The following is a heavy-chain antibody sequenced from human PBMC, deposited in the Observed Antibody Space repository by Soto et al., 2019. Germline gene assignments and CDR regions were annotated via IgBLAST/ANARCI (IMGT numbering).Heavy chain of an antibody. CDR2: IYYSGST. Sequence: SETLSLPCTVSGCSISSSSYYWGWIRQPPGKGLEWIGSIYYSGSTYYNPSLKSRVTISVDTSKNQFSLKLSSVTAADTAVYYCARHRGPMVRGVITNWFDPWGQGTLVTVSS. D-gene: IGHD3-10*01. V-gene: IGHV4-39*01. J-gene: IGHJ5*02. CDR3: ARHRGPMVRGVITNWFDP. CDR1: GCSISSSSYY.